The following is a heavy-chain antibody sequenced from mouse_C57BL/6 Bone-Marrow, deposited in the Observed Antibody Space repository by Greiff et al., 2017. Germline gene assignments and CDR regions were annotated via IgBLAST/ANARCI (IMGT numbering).Heavy chain of an antibody. CDR3: ARAGGSGFPYAMDY. CDR2: ISDGGSYT. CDR1: GFTFSSYA. V-gene: IGHV5-4*01. D-gene: IGHD3-2*02. J-gene: IGHJ4*01. Sequence: EVQLVESGGGLVKPGGSLKLSCAASGFTFSSYAMSWVRQTPEKRLEWVATISDGGSYTYYPDNVKGRFTISRDNAKNNLYLQMSHLKSEDTAMYYCARAGGSGFPYAMDYWGQGTSVTVSS.